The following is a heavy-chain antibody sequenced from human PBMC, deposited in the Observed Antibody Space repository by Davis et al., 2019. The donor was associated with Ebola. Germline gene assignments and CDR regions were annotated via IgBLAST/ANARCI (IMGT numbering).Heavy chain of an antibody. J-gene: IGHJ6*02. CDR2: ISYDGSNK. Sequence: GESLKISCAASGFTFSSYAMHWVRQAPGKGLEWVAVISYDGSNKYYADSVKGRFTISRDNSKNTLYLQMNSLRAEGTAVYYCARDVVVVPAANSLLYYYYYGMDVWGQGTTVTVSS. CDR1: GFTFSSYA. CDR3: ARDVVVVPAANSLLYYYYYGMDV. D-gene: IGHD2-2*01. V-gene: IGHV3-30-3*01.